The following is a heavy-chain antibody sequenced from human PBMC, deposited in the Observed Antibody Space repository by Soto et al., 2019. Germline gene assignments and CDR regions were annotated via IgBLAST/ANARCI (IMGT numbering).Heavy chain of an antibody. Sequence: RWLRQAPEQGLEWMGIINPSGGSTSYAQKFQGRVTMTRDTSTSTVYMELSSLRSEDTAVYYCARDRLKWELPYYYYYGMAVWVQGTTVPVSS. CDR2: INPSGGST. CDR3: ARDRLKWELPYYYYYGMAV. J-gene: IGHJ6*02. D-gene: IGHD1-26*01. V-gene: IGHV1-46*01.